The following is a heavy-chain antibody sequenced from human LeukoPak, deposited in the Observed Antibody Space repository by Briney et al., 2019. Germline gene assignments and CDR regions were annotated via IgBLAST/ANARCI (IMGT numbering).Heavy chain of an antibody. CDR1: GGSISSSSYY. D-gene: IGHD6-13*01. CDR2: IYYSGST. J-gene: IGHJ4*02. CDR3: ARVGDSSSWYTGYYFDY. V-gene: IGHV4-39*07. Sequence: SETLSLTCTVSGGSISSSSYYWGWIRQPPGKGLEWIGSIYYSGSTYYNPSLKSRVTISVDTSKNQFSLKLSSVTAADTAVYYCARVGDSSSWYTGYYFDYWGQGTLVTVSS.